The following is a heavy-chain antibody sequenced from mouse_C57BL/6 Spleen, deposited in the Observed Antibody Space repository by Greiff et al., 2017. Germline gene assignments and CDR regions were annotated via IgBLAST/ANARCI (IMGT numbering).Heavy chain of an antibody. D-gene: IGHD1-1*01. CDR1: GYSITSGYD. Sequence: EVKLVESGPGMVKPSQSLSLTCTVTGYSITSGYDWHWIRHFPGNKLEWMGYISYSGSTNYNPSLKSRISITPDTSKNHFFLKLNSVTTEDTATYYCARGDGSSFDYWGQGTTLTVSS. V-gene: IGHV3-1*01. CDR3: ARGDGSSFDY. CDR2: ISYSGST. J-gene: IGHJ2*01.